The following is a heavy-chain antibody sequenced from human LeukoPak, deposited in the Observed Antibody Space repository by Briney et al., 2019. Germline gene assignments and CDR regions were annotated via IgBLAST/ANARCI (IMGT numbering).Heavy chain of an antibody. D-gene: IGHD2-8*02. V-gene: IGHV4-30-2*01. Sequence: SETLSLTCAVSGGSISSGGYSWSWIRQPPGKGLEWIGYIYHSGSTYYNPSLKSRVTISVDTSKNQFSLKLSSVTAADTAVYYCARVLYYYGMDVWGQGTTVTVSS. CDR1: GGSISSGGYS. CDR2: IYHSGST. J-gene: IGHJ6*02. CDR3: ARVLYYYGMDV.